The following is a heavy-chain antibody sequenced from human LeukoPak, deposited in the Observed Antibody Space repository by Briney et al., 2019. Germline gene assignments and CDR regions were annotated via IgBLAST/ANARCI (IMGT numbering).Heavy chain of an antibody. CDR1: GFTLSGYG. CDR2: TSYDGSNE. Sequence: GRSLRLSCATSGFTLSGYGMHWVRQTPGRGLEWVAATSYDGSNEYYADSVKGRFTVSRDNSRDTLYLQMNSLRPEDTAVYYCARDVSEYPYPEVTLDYWGQGALVTVSS. V-gene: IGHV3-30*03. J-gene: IGHJ4*02. D-gene: IGHD2-15*01. CDR3: ARDVSEYPYPEVTLDY.